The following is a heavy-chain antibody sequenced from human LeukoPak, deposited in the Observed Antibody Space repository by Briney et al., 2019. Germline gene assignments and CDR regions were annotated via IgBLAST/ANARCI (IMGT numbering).Heavy chain of an antibody. J-gene: IGHJ4*02. Sequence: GRSLRLSCAASGFTFDDYAMHWVRQPPGKGLEWVSGISWNSGSIGYADSVKGRFTISRDNAKNSLYLQMNSLRAEDTAVYYCAGDPLYYYDSSGYSAEDYWGQGTLVTVSS. V-gene: IGHV3-9*01. CDR1: GFTFDDYA. CDR3: AGDPLYYYDSSGYSAEDY. CDR2: ISWNSGSI. D-gene: IGHD3-22*01.